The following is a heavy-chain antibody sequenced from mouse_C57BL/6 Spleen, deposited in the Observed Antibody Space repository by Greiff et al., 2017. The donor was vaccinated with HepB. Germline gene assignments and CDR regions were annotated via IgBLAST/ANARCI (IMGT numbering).Heavy chain of an antibody. CDR2: IYPGDGDT. J-gene: IGHJ4*01. D-gene: IGHD1-1*01. Sequence: QVQLQQSGAELVKPGASVKISCKASGYAFSSYWMNWVKQRPGKGLEWIGQIYPGDGDTNYNGKFKGKATLTADKSSSTAYMQLSSLTSEDSAVYFCAREEGSSYEGYYAMDYWGQGTSVTVSS. CDR3: AREEGSSYEGYYAMDY. V-gene: IGHV1-80*01. CDR1: GYAFSSYW.